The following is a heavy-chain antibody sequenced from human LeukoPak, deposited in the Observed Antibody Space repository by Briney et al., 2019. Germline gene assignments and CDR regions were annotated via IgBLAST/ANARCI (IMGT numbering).Heavy chain of an antibody. Sequence: EASVKVSCKASGGTFSSYAISWVRQAPGQGLEWMGGIIPIFGTANYAQKFQGRVTITADESTSTAYMELSSLRSDDTAVYYCARDRGSRNWFDPWGQGTLVTVSS. CDR1: GGTFSSYA. CDR3: ARDRGSRNWFDP. CDR2: IIPIFGTA. V-gene: IGHV1-69*13. D-gene: IGHD3-10*01. J-gene: IGHJ5*02.